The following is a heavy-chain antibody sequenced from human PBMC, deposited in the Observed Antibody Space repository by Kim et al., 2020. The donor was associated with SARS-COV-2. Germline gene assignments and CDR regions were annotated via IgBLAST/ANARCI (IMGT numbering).Heavy chain of an antibody. V-gene: IGHV4-34*01. J-gene: IGHJ5*02. D-gene: IGHD6-13*01. CDR3: ASTGYSSSWYFGFRNWFDP. Sequence: SRVTISVDTSKNQFSLKLSSVTAADTAVYYCASTGYSSSWYFGFRNWFDPWGQGTLVTVSS.